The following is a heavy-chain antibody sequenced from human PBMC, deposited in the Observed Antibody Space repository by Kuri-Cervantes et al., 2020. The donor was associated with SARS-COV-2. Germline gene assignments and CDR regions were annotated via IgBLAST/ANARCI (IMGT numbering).Heavy chain of an antibody. CDR2: SNSDGIST. J-gene: IGHJ2*01. CDR3: ARGGVVTGDCYFDL. D-gene: IGHD2-21*02. CDR1: GFPFRSYC. Sequence: GESLKISCAASGFPFRSYCMHWVRQAPGKGLVWVSRSNSDGISTSYADSVKGRFTISRDNAKNTLYLQLNSLVAEDTAVYSCARGGVVTGDCYFDLWGRGTLVTVSS. V-gene: IGHV3-74*01.